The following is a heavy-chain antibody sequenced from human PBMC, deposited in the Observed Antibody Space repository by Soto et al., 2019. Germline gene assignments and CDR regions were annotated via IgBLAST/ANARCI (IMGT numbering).Heavy chain of an antibody. J-gene: IGHJ3*02. CDR1: GGSISSDDYY. V-gene: IGHV4-30-4*01. CDR3: ARFIRRPAFDI. CDR2: IYYSGST. D-gene: IGHD3-16*02. Sequence: QVQLQESGPGLVKPSQTLSLTCTVSGGSISSDDYYWSWIRQPPGKGLECIGYIYYSGSTYYNPSLTRRVTISVDTSKNQFPLKLRSVTAADTAVYYCARFIRRPAFDIWGQGTMVTVSS.